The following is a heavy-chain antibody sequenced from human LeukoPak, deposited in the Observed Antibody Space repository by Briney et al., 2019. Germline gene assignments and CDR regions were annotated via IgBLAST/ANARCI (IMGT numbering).Heavy chain of an antibody. V-gene: IGHV3-30*18. CDR2: ISYDGSNK. D-gene: IGHD6-19*01. Sequence: GRSLRLSCAGSGFTFSSYGMHWVRQAPGKGLEWVAVISYDGSNKYYADSVKGRFTISRDNSKKTLYLQMNSLRAEDTAVYYCAKDLLYSSGWYDYWGQGTLVTVSS. CDR3: AKDLLYSSGWYDY. CDR1: GFTFSSYG. J-gene: IGHJ4*02.